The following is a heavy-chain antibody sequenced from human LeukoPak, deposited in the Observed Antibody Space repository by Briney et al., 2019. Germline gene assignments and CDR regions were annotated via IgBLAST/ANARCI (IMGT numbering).Heavy chain of an antibody. Sequence: SETLSLTCAVSGYSISSCYYWGWIRQPPGKGLEWIGSIYHSGSTYYNPSLKSRVTISVDTSKNQFSLKLSSVTAADTAVYYCARARLGFDYWGQGTLVTVSS. D-gene: IGHD6-19*01. V-gene: IGHV4-38-2*01. CDR1: GYSISSCYY. CDR2: IYHSGST. J-gene: IGHJ4*02. CDR3: ARARLGFDY.